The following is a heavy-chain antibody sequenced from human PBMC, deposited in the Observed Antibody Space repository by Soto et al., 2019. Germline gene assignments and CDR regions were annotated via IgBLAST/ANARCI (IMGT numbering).Heavy chain of an antibody. CDR3: ARVRNIVGADPPDAFDI. J-gene: IGHJ3*02. V-gene: IGHV3-21*04. D-gene: IGHD1-26*01. CDR1: GFTFSSYS. CDR2: ISSSSSYI. Sequence: GGSLRLSCAASGFTFSSYSMNWVRQAPGKGLEWVSSISSSSSYIYYADSVKGRFTISRDNAKNSLYLQMNSLRAEDTAVYYCARVRNIVGADPPDAFDIWGQGTMVTVSS.